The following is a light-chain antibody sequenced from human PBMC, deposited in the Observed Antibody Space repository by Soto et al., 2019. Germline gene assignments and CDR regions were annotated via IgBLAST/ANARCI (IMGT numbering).Light chain of an antibody. V-gene: IGKV3-20*01. Sequence: EIVLTQSPGTLSLSPGERATLSCRASHFVASSYVAWYQQKPGQAPRLLIYGASSRATGIPDRFSGSGSGIDFTLTISRLEPEDFAVYYCQQYGSSPGTFGQGTKVDIK. CDR3: QQYGSSPGT. J-gene: IGKJ1*01. CDR2: GAS. CDR1: HFVASSY.